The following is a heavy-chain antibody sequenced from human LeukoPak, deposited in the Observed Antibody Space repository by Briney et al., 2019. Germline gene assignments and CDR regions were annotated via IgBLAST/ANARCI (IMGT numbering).Heavy chain of an antibody. Sequence: SETLSLTCTVSSGSISSGSYYWSWIRQPAGKGLEWIGRIYTSGSTNYNPSLKSRVTISVDTSKNQFSLKLSSVTAADTAVYYCARDFCGGSCWVDYWGQGTLVTVSS. V-gene: IGHV4-61*02. CDR3: ARDFCGGSCWVDY. J-gene: IGHJ4*02. D-gene: IGHD2-15*01. CDR2: IYTSGST. CDR1: SGSISSGSYY.